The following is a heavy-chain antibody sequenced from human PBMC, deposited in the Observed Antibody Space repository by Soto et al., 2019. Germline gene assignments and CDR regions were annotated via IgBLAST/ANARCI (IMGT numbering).Heavy chain of an antibody. D-gene: IGHD3-16*02. J-gene: IGHJ4*02. CDR2: ISYDGGYE. CDR1: GFTFNNYG. CDR3: AKGPHYYYVWGTFRSDTLLDY. Sequence: QVQLVESGGGVVQPGRSLRLSCAASGFTFNNYGMHWVRQAPGKGLEWVAGISYDGGYENYADSVKGRFTIPRDNSKNTLYLQMNALRAEDTAVYYCAKGPHYYYVWGTFRSDTLLDYWGQGNLVTFSS. V-gene: IGHV3-30*18.